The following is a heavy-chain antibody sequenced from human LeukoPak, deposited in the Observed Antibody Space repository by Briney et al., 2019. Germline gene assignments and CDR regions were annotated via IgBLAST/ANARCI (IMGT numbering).Heavy chain of an antibody. J-gene: IGHJ4*02. D-gene: IGHD2-2*02. CDR2: INHSGGT. CDR1: GGSFSGYY. V-gene: IGHV4-34*01. CDR3: ARYCSGTSCYTPFDY. Sequence: SETLSLTCAVYGGSFSGYYWSWIRQPPGKGLEWIGEINHSGGTNYNSSLKSRVTISVDTSKNQFSLKLSSVTAADTAVYYCARYCSGTSCYTPFDYWGQGTLVTVSS.